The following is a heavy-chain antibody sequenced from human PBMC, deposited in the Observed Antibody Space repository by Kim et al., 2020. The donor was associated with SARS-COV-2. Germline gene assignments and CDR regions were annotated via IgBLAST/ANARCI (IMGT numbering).Heavy chain of an antibody. Sequence: ASVKVSCKASGYTFTSYGISWVRQAPGQGLEWMGWISAYNGNTNYAQKLQGRVTMTTDTPTSTAYMELRSLRSDDTAVYYCARASGSGSYDFGYYYGMDVWGQGTTVTVSS. D-gene: IGHD3-10*01. CDR2: ISAYNGNT. V-gene: IGHV1-18*01. CDR3: ARASGSGSYDFGYYYGMDV. CDR1: GYTFTSYG. J-gene: IGHJ6*02.